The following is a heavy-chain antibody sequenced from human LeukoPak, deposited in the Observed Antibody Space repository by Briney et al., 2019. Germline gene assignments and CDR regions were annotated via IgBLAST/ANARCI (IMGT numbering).Heavy chain of an antibody. D-gene: IGHD3-3*01. CDR2: ITANGDTT. CDR1: GVIFRSYA. CDR3: ATFGVIVRNNYLDY. V-gene: IGHV3-23*01. Sequence: PGGSLRLSCVGSGVIFRSYAVTWVRQAPGKGQDWVSSITANGDTTYYADSVKGRFTISRDNSKNTLYLQMSSLRAEDTAVYYCATFGVIVRNNYLDYWGQGALVAVSS. J-gene: IGHJ4*02.